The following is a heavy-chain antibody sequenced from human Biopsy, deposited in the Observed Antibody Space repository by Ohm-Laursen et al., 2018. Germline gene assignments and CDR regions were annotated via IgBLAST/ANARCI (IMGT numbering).Heavy chain of an antibody. J-gene: IGHJ4*02. CDR3: ALASFDY. CDR1: GYIFTSYY. Sequence: ASVTVSCNASGYIFTSYYLHWVRQAPGHGLECMGIINLGGNITAYTQNFQGRVTMNWVTSTTTVYMELSSLRSEDTAVYYCALASFDYWGQGTLVTVPS. CDR2: INLGGNIT. V-gene: IGHV1-46*01.